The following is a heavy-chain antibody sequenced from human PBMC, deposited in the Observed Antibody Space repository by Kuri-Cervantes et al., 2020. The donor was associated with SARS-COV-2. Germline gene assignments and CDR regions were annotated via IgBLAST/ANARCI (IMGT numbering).Heavy chain of an antibody. CDR3: AKAESGSSNPYFDS. Sequence: GGSLRLFCAASGFTFSSYAMSWVRQAPGKGLEWVSAISGSGGSTYYADSVKGRFTISRDNSKNTLYLQMNSLRAEDTAVYYCAKAESGSSNPYFDSWGQGTLVTVSS. CDR1: GFTFSSYA. J-gene: IGHJ4*02. CDR2: ISGSGGST. V-gene: IGHV3-23*01. D-gene: IGHD5-12*01.